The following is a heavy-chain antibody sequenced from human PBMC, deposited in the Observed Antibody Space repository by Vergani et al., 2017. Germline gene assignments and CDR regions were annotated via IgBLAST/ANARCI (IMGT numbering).Heavy chain of an antibody. CDR3: AKGSIVTMVRGVIIHPFDY. CDR2: ISGSGGST. D-gene: IGHD3-10*01. Sequence: EVQLLESGGGLVQPGGSLRLSCAASGFTFSSYAMSWVRPAPGKGLEWVSAISGSGGSTYYADSVKGRFNIARDNSKNTLYLQMNSLRAEDTAVYYCAKGSIVTMVRGVIIHPFDYWGQGTLVTVSS. CDR1: GFTFSSYA. V-gene: IGHV3-23*01. J-gene: IGHJ4*02.